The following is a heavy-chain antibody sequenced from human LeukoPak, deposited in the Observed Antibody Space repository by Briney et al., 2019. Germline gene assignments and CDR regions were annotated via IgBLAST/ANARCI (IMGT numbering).Heavy chain of an antibody. CDR2: MNPNNGNT. CDR3: ARGDLWFGELHTPHYYYYYGMDV. CDR1: GYTFTSYD. Sequence: GASVKVSCKASGYTFTSYDINWVRQATGQGLEWMGWMNPNNGNTGYAQKFQGRVTMTRNTSISTAYMELSSLRSEDTAVYYCARGDLWFGELHTPHYYYYYGMDVWGQGTTVTVSS. J-gene: IGHJ6*02. D-gene: IGHD3-10*01. V-gene: IGHV1-8*01.